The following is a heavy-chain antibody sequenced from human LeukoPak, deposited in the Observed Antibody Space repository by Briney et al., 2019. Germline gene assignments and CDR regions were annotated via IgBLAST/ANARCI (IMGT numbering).Heavy chain of an antibody. CDR3: ARGWAAAGPLDY. D-gene: IGHD6-13*01. J-gene: IGHJ4*02. CDR2: IYYSGST. Sequence: PSETLSLTCTVSGGSISSYYWSWIRQPPGKGLEWIGYIYYSGSTNYSPSLKSRVTISVDTSKNQFSLKLSPVTAADTAVYYCARGWAAAGPLDYWGQGTLVTVSS. V-gene: IGHV4-59*01. CDR1: GGSISSYY.